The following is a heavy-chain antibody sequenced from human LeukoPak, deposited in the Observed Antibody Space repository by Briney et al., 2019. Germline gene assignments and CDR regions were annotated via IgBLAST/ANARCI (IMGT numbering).Heavy chain of an antibody. CDR3: ATTRTYYYGSGSHDYFDY. CDR1: GYTLTELS. CDR2: FDPEDGET. D-gene: IGHD3-10*01. Sequence: ASVKVSCKVSGYTLTELSMHWVRQAPGKGLEWVGGFDPEDGETIYAQKFQGRVTMTEDTSTDTAYMELSSLRSEDTAVYYCATTRTYYYGSGSHDYFDYWGQGTLVTVSS. J-gene: IGHJ4*02. V-gene: IGHV1-24*01.